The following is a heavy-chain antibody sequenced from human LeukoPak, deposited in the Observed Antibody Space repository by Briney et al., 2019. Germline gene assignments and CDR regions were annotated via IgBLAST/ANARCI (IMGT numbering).Heavy chain of an antibody. J-gene: IGHJ4*02. CDR1: GYTFIGYY. V-gene: IGHV1-2*02. CDR3: ARDVPNDFWSNHYFYYFDY. Sequence: GASVKVSCKASGYTFIGYYMHWVRQAPGQGLEWMGWINPNSGGTNYGQKFQGRVTMTRDTSISTAYMELSRLRSDDTAVYYCARDVPNDFWSNHYFYYFDYWGQGTLVTVSS. D-gene: IGHD3-3*01. CDR2: INPNSGGT.